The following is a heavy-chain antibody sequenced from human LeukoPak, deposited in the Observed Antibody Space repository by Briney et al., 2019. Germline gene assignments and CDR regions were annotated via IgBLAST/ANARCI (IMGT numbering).Heavy chain of an antibody. CDR2: IIPILGIA. J-gene: IGHJ3*02. V-gene: IGHV1-69*04. CDR1: GGTFSSYA. D-gene: IGHD4-17*01. CDR3: ARKDGGYTVTTYPLDAFDI. Sequence: ASVKVSCKASGGTFSSYAISWVRQAPGQGLEWMGRIIPILGIANYAQKFQGRVTITADKSTSTAYMELSSLRSEDTAVYYCARKDGGYTVTTYPLDAFDIWGQGTMVTVSS.